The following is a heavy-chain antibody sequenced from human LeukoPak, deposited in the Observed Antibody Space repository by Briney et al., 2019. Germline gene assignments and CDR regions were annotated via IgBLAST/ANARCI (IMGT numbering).Heavy chain of an antibody. Sequence: SVKVSCKASGGTFSSYAISWVRQAPGQGLEWMGGIIPIFGTANYAQKFQGRVTITADESTSTAYMELSSLRSEDTAVYYRARVNGNWNYEYYYYYYMDVWGKGTTVTVSS. D-gene: IGHD1-7*01. J-gene: IGHJ6*03. CDR2: IIPIFGTA. CDR3: ARVNGNWNYEYYYYYYMDV. CDR1: GGTFSSYA. V-gene: IGHV1-69*01.